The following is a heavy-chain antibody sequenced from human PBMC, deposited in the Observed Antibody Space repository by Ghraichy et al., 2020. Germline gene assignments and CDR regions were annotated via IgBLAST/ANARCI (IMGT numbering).Heavy chain of an antibody. V-gene: IGHV3-30*03. Sequence: GGSLRLSCAASGFTFSSYGMHWVRQAPGKGLEWVAVISYDGSNKYYADSVKGRFTISRDNSKNTLYLQMNSLRAEDTAVYYCAVTYYDVWDWGHGTLVTVSS. CDR1: GFTFSSYG. J-gene: IGHJ1*01. D-gene: IGHD3-3*01. CDR3: AVTYYDVWD. CDR2: ISYDGSNK.